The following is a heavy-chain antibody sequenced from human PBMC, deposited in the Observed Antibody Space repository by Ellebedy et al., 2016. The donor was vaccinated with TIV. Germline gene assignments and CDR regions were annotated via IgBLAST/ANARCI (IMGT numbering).Heavy chain of an antibody. CDR2: ISSGGSTF. J-gene: IGHJ5*02. V-gene: IGHV3-11*01. CDR1: GFTFSDFY. Sequence: GGSLRLSCAASGFTFSDFYMTWIRQAPGKGLECVSYISSGGSTFYYADSVKGRFTISRDNAKNSLYLQMNSLRAEDTAIYFCARDTRFIDHQYNWFDPWGQGTLVTVSS. CDR3: ARDTRFIDHQYNWFDP. D-gene: IGHD1-14*01.